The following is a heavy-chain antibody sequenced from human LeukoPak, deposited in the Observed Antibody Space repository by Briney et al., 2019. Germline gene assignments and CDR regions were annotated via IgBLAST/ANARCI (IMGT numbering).Heavy chain of an antibody. CDR1: GFIFSNYA. J-gene: IGHJ4*02. CDR2: MSPSGGAT. D-gene: IGHD3-22*01. Sequence: PGGSLTLSCVGSGFIFSNYAISWVRQAPGKGLEWVSGMSPSGGATYYADSVRARFTISRDTSSGTVYLHMSRLRADDTAVYFCAKGISYYDNSGYRHIDYWGQGTLVTVSS. V-gene: IGHV3-23*01. CDR3: AKGISYYDNSGYRHIDY.